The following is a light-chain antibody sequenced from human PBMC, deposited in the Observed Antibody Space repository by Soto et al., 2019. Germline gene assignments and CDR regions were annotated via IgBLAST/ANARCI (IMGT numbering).Light chain of an antibody. CDR1: QRLAHSDGNTY. V-gene: IGKV2-30*02. CDR2: KAS. CDR3: MEACHWPGR. J-gene: IGKJ1*01. Sequence: LCITIKNRQAASIACRSSQRLAHSDGNTYLNWFQQRPGQSPRRLIYKASNRDPGVPDRFSGSGSGTDFTLNIPCLQSEYAALHYCMEACHWPGRFAQGTKVDIK.